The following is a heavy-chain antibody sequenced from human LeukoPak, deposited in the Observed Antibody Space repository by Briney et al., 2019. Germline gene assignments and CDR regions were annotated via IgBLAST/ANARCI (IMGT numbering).Heavy chain of an antibody. Sequence: ASVKVSCKASGYTFTGYYMHWVRQAPGQGLEWMGWINPNRGGTNYAHKFNGRVTMTRETSINTAYMELSSLTSDDTAMYYGAGGPGEPDTYGRYFFDYWGQGTLVTVSS. CDR3: AGGPGEPDTYGRYFFDY. CDR2: INPNRGGT. J-gene: IGHJ4*02. D-gene: IGHD5-18*01. CDR1: GYTFTGYY. V-gene: IGHV1-2*02.